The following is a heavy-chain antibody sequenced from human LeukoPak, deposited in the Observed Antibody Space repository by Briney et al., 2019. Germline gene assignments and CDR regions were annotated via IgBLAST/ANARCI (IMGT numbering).Heavy chain of an antibody. CDR3: ARDWRNKYSNSWSRGEWYFDL. Sequence: GGSLRLSCAASGFTFSSHSLNWVRQAPGKGLEWVSSISSSSSSYIYYADSVKGRFSISRDNAKNSLFLQMNSLTAEDTAVFYCARDWRNKYSNSWSRGEWYFDLWGRGTLVTVSS. CDR1: GFTFSSHS. J-gene: IGHJ2*01. V-gene: IGHV3-21*01. D-gene: IGHD6-13*01. CDR2: ISSSSSSYI.